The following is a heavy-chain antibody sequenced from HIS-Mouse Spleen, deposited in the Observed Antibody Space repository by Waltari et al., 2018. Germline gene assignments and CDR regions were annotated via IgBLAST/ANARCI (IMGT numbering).Heavy chain of an antibody. D-gene: IGHD6-13*01. CDR1: GFTFSSYV. CDR3: AKDRVSSWYWYFDL. J-gene: IGHJ2*01. Sequence: QVQLVESGGGVVQPGRSLRLSCAASGFTFSSYVMHWVRPAPGKGLEWVAVIWYDGSNKYYADSVKGRFTISRDNSKNTLYLQMNSLRAEDTAVYYCAKDRVSSWYWYFDLWGRGTLVTVSS. V-gene: IGHV3-33*06. CDR2: IWYDGSNK.